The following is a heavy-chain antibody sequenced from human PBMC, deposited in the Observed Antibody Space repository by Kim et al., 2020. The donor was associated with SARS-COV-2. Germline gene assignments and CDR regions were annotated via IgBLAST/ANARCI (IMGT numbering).Heavy chain of an antibody. CDR1: GFTLTTYE. CDR2: LDPNSGNT. J-gene: IGHJ4*02. Sequence: ASVKVSCKASGFTLTTYEINWVRQATEQGLEWMGWLDPNSGNTGYAQKFQGRVTMTRSISTNTAYMELSSLKFEDTAVYYCVREVDNWDFDYWGQGTLVTVSS. CDR3: VREVDNWDFDY. V-gene: IGHV1-8*01. D-gene: IGHD1-1*01.